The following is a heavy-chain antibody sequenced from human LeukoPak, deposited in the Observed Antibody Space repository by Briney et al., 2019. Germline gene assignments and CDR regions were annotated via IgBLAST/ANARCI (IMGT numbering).Heavy chain of an antibody. D-gene: IGHD1-26*01. CDR3: ARVKARSGSYSLDY. CDR1: GYIFTTYG. J-gene: IGHJ4*02. V-gene: IGHV1-18*01. Sequence: APVMISCKASGYIFTTYGISWVRQAPGQGLEWMGWISAHNGDTNYAQKLQGRVTMTTDTSTSTAYMELRSLRSDDTAVYYCARVKARSGSYSLDYWGQGTLVSASS. CDR2: ISAHNGDT.